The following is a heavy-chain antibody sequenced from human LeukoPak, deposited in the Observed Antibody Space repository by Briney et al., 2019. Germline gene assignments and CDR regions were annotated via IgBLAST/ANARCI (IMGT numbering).Heavy chain of an antibody. V-gene: IGHV4-39*01. CDR2: IYYSGST. J-gene: IGHJ4*02. D-gene: IGHD3-10*01. Sequence: SETLSLTCTVSGGSISRSSYYWGWIRQPPGKGLEWIATIYYSGSTYYNPSLKSRVTISADTSKNQFSLKLSSETAADTAVYYCARLTSGHFDYWGQGTLVTVSS. CDR1: GGSISRSSYY. CDR3: ARLTSGHFDY.